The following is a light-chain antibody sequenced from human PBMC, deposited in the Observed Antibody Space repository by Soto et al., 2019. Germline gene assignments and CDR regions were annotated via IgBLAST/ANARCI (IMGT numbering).Light chain of an antibody. Sequence: QSALTQPASVSGSPGQSITISCTGTSSDVGSYNLVSWYQQHPGKAPKLMIYEGSKRPSGVSNRFSGSKSGNTASLTISGLQAEDDADYYCCSYAGSRPYVFGTRTKLTVL. CDR1: SSDVGSYNL. CDR2: EGS. V-gene: IGLV2-23*01. CDR3: CSYAGSRPYV. J-gene: IGLJ1*01.